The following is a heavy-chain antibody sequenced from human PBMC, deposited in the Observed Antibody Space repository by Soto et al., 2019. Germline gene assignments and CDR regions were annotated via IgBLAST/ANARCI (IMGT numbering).Heavy chain of an antibody. J-gene: IGHJ3*02. D-gene: IGHD3-10*01. Sequence: PSETLSLTCAVYGGSFSGYYWSWIRQPPGKGLEWIGEINHSGSTNYNPSLKSRVTISVDTSKNQFSLKLSSVTAADTAVYYCARQCRGSGSQGKADSFDIWGQGTMVTVSS. CDR3: ARQCRGSGSQGKADSFDI. CDR1: GGSFSGYY. V-gene: IGHV4-34*01. CDR2: INHSGST.